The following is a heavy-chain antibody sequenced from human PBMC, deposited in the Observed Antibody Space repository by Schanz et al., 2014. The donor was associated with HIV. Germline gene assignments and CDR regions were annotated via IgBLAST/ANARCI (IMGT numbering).Heavy chain of an antibody. CDR1: GATFSSNA. Sequence: QVQLVQSGAEVKKPGSSVKVSCKASGATFSSNAISWVRQAPGQGLEWMGGIIPIFDTTNYAPKFQGRVTITSDESTGTAYMDLSSLRFEDTAVYYCARARLGSSWYVTGFGSLDSWGQGTLVTVSS. CDR2: IIPIFDTT. CDR3: ARARLGSSWYVTGFGSLDS. J-gene: IGHJ4*02. V-gene: IGHV1-69*01. D-gene: IGHD6-13*01.